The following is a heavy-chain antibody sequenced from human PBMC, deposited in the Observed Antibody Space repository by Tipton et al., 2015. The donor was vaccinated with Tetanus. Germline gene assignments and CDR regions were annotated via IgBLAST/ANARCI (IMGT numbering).Heavy chain of an antibody. CDR3: ASGLYWVIFDY. J-gene: IGHJ4*02. V-gene: IGHV3-11*01. CDR2: ISSSGSDI. Sequence: GSLRLSCAASGFTFSDYHMSWIRQAPGKGPEWVSYISSSGSDIYYADSVKGRFTISRDNAKNSLYLQMNSLRAEDTAVYYCASGLYWVIFDYWGQGTLVTVSS. D-gene: IGHD2-8*02. CDR1: GFTFSDYH.